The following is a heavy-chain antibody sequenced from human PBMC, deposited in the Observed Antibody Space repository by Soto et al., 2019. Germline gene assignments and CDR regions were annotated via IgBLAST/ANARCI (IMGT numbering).Heavy chain of an antibody. J-gene: IGHJ4*02. V-gene: IGHV4-30-2*01. CDR2: IYHSGST. D-gene: IGHD6-13*01. Sequence: SETLSLTCAVSGGSISSGGYSWSWIRQPPGKGLEWIGYIYHSGSTYYNPSLKSRVTISVDRSKNQFSLKLSSVTAADTAVYYCASKLIAAAGIGYWGQGTLVPVS. CDR3: ASKLIAAAGIGY. CDR1: GGSISSGGYS.